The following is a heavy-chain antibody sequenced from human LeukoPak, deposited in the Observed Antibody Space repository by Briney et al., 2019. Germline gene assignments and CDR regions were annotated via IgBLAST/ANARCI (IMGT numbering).Heavy chain of an antibody. Sequence: PSETLSLTCTVSGGSISSYYWSWIRQPPGKGLEWIGYIYYNGGTNYNPSLRSRVTISVDTSKNHFSLRLSSVTAADTAMYYCARPGSWYRYFDYWGQGTLVTVSS. CDR2: IYYNGGT. J-gene: IGHJ4*02. V-gene: IGHV4-59*01. CDR3: ARPGSWYRYFDY. D-gene: IGHD6-13*01. CDR1: GGSISSYY.